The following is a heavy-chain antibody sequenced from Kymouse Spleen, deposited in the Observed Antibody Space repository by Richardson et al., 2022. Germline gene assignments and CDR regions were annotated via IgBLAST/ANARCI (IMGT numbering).Heavy chain of an antibody. D-gene: IGHD3-9*01. Sequence: QVQLVQSGAEVKKPGASVKVSCKASGYTFTSYDINWVRQATGQGLEWMGWMNPNSGNTGYAQKFQGRVTMTRNTSISTAYMELSSLRSEDTAVYYCARDYDILTGYYNVGYYYYGMDVWGQGTTVTVSS. CDR2: MNPNSGNT. CDR3: ARDYDILTGYYNVGYYYYGMDV. CDR1: GYTFTSYD. J-gene: IGHJ6*02. V-gene: IGHV1-8*01.